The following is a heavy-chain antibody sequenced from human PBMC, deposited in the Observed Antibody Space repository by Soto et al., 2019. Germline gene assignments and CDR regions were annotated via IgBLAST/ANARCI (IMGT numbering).Heavy chain of an antibody. J-gene: IGHJ4*02. V-gene: IGHV4-61*01. CDR1: GGSVSDKTYY. CDR2: VYYSGTT. Sequence: SETLSLTCSVSGGSVSDKTYYWSWIRQPPGKRLEWIGYVYYSGTTNYNPSLKSRVTISVDLSKNRSSLRLSSVTTADTALYYCARTTAVPNTLRSRYFFDYWGQGTLVTVSS. D-gene: IGHD4-17*01. CDR3: ARTTAVPNTLRSRYFFDY.